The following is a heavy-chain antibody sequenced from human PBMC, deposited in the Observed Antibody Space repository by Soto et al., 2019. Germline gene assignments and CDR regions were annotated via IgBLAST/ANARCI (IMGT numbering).Heavy chain of an antibody. CDR1: GGSFSGYY. CDR3: ARGWTEAGNYDFWSGFNY. D-gene: IGHD3-3*01. J-gene: IGHJ4*02. CDR2: INHSGST. Sequence: SETLSLTCAVYGGSFSGYYWSWIRQPPGKGLEWIGEINHSGSTNYNPSLKSRVTISVDTSKNQFSLKLSSVTAADTAVYYCARGWTEAGNYDFWSGFNYWGQGTLVTVSS. V-gene: IGHV4-34*01.